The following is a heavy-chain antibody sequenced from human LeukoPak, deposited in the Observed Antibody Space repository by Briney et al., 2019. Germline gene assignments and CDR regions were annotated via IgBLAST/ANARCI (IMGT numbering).Heavy chain of an antibody. D-gene: IGHD5-24*01. CDR1: GFTFSDYS. Sequence: GGSLRLSCAASGFTFSDYSMNWVRQAPGKGLEWISYIGIDSGNTNYADSVKGRFTISGDKAKNPLYLQMNSLRVEDTAVYYCARDYKYAFDNWGQGTLVTVTS. CDR3: ARDYKYAFDN. CDR2: IGIDSGNT. V-gene: IGHV3-48*01. J-gene: IGHJ4*02.